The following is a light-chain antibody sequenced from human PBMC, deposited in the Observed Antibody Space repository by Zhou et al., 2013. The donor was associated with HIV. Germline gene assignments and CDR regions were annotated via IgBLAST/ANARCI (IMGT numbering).Light chain of an antibody. CDR3: QQYGSSPLT. J-gene: IGKJ4*01. CDR1: QSVSSSF. CDR2: GST. Sequence: TQSPGTLSLSPGERATLSCRASQSVSSSFLAWYQHKSGRAPRLLISGSTNRATGVPVRFSGSSSGTDFTLTISRLEPEDSAVYHCQQYGSSPLTFGGGTKVEIK. V-gene: IGKV3-20*01.